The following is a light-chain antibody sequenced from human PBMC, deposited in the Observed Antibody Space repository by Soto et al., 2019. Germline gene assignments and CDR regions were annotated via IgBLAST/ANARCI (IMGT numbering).Light chain of an antibody. CDR3: VLYMGSGIWV. J-gene: IGLJ3*02. CDR1: SGSVSTSYY. V-gene: IGLV8-61*01. Sequence: QTVVTQEPSFSVSPGGTVTLTCGLSSGSVSTSYYPSWYQQTPGQAPRTLINSTNTRSSGVPDRFSGSILGNKAALTITGAQEDDESDYYCVLYMGSGIWVFGGGTKLTVL. CDR2: STN.